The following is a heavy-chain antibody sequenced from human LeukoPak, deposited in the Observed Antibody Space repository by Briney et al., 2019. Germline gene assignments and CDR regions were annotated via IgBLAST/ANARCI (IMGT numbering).Heavy chain of an antibody. CDR3: AKDLEPPNYDFWSADSMDYYMDV. CDR1: GFTLSNYA. D-gene: IGHD3-3*01. Sequence: GGSLRLSCVASGFTLSNYAMHWVRQAPGKGLEWVAVISKEDTDKFYADSVKGRFTLSRDKSKNTLYLQMNSLRAEDTAVYYCAKDLEPPNYDFWSADSMDYYMDVWGKGTTVTVSS. CDR2: ISKEDTDK. J-gene: IGHJ6*03. V-gene: IGHV3-30*04.